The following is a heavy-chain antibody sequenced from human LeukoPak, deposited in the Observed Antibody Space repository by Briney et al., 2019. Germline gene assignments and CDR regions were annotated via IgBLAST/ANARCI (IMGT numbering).Heavy chain of an antibody. J-gene: IGHJ6*03. D-gene: IGHD2-15*01. CDR1: GYTFTSYG. CDR3: ARVSEDIVVVVGENAYYYYYMDV. Sequence: ASVKVSCKASGYTFTSYGISWVRQAPGQGLEWMGWINPNSGVTNSAQKFQGRVTMTRDTSISTAYMELTRLRSDDTAVYYCARVSEDIVVVVGENAYYYYYMDVWGKGTTVTVSS. V-gene: IGHV1-2*02. CDR2: INPNSGVT.